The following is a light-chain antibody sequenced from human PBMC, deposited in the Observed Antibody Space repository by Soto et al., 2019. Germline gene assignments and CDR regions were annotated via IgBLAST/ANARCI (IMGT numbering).Light chain of an antibody. CDR3: QSYDRSLRTYV. Sequence: QSVLTQPPSASEAPGQRVTISCSGSSSNIGAGYDVNWYRQLPGTAPKLLIYGNSDRPSGVPDRFSGSKSGTSASLAITGLQAEDEADYFCQSYDRSLRTYVFGTGTKVTV. CDR1: SSNIGAGYD. CDR2: GNS. V-gene: IGLV1-40*01. J-gene: IGLJ1*01.